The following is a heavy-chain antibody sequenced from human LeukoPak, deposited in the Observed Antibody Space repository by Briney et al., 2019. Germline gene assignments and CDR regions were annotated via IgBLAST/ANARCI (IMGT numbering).Heavy chain of an antibody. CDR1: GGSISSYY. CDR2: IYYSGST. Sequence: SETLSLTCTVSGGSISSYYWSWIRQPPGKGLEWIGYIYYSGSTNYNPSLKSRVTISVDTSKNQFSLKLSPVTAADTAVYYCVRILGYCSSTNCFAYFDRWGQGTLVTVSS. CDR3: VRILGYCSSTNCFAYFDR. D-gene: IGHD2-2*01. V-gene: IGHV4-59*01. J-gene: IGHJ1*01.